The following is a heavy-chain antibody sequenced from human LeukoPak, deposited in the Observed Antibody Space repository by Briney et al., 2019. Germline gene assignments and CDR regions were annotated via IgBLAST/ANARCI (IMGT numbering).Heavy chain of an antibody. CDR3: ARGPDYYDSSGLDY. CDR2: IYHSGST. J-gene: IGHJ4*02. Sequence: SETLSLTCAVSGGSISSGGYSWSWIRQPPGKGLEWIGYIYHSGSTYYNPSLKSRVTISVDRSKNQFSLKLSSVTAADTAVYYCARGPDYYDSSGLDYWGQGTLVTVSS. D-gene: IGHD3-22*01. CDR1: GGSISSGGYS. V-gene: IGHV4-30-2*01.